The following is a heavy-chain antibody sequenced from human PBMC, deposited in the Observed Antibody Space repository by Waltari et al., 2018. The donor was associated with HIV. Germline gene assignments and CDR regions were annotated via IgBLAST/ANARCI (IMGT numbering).Heavy chain of an antibody. CDR3: ARARFWYSYDYRAFHPFDL. D-gene: IGHD3-22*01. J-gene: IGHJ4*02. Sequence: QLRLVESGGGVVQPGRSLSISCAAAGLPCRSYPCHWASPAPGKGLEWVAVISLDGNYQYYADSVKGRFTISRDSSKDTLFLHINSLRAEDTAVFYCARARFWYSYDYRAFHPFDLWGQGTLVTVSS. V-gene: IGHV3-30*01. CDR1: GLPCRSYP. CDR2: ISLDGNYQ.